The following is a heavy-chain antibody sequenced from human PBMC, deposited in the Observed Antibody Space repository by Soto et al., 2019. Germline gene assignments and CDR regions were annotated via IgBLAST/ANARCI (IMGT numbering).Heavy chain of an antibody. CDR2: IYWDDDK. D-gene: IGHD4-17*01. V-gene: IGHV2-5*02. J-gene: IGHJ4*02. Sequence: QITLKESGPTLVKPTQPLTLTCTFSGFSLSTSGVGVGWIRQPPGKALEWLALIYWDDDKRYSPSLKSRLTITKDTSTSQVVLTMTNMDPVDTATYYCAHSVNVIPPTVTTEPYYFDYWGQGTLVTVSS. CDR3: AHSVNVIPPTVTTEPYYFDY. CDR1: GFSLSTSGVG.